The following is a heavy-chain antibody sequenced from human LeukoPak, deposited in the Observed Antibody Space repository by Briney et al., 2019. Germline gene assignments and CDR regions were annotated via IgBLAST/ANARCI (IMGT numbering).Heavy chain of an antibody. Sequence: GGSLRLSCAASGFTFSTYAMTWVSQAPGKGLEWVSAISGSSGNTFYADSVKGRFTISRDNSKNTLYLQMNSLRAEDTAIYYCAKPYYYNTSGYYWGQGTLVTVSS. CDR3: AKPYYYNTSGYY. CDR1: GFTFSTYA. V-gene: IGHV3-23*01. CDR2: ISGSSGNT. D-gene: IGHD3-22*01. J-gene: IGHJ4*02.